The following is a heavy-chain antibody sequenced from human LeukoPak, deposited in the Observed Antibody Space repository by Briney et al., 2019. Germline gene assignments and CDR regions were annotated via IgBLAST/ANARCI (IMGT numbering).Heavy chain of an antibody. J-gene: IGHJ4*02. V-gene: IGHV3-23*01. CDR1: GFTFSNYA. CDR2: ISGSGDST. CDR3: AKVCSGSYYFDH. D-gene: IGHD1-26*01. Sequence: GGSLRLSCAASGFTFSNYAMRWVRQAPGKGLEWVSAISGSGDSTYYADSVKGRFTISRDNSKNTVYLQMNSLRAENTAVYYCAKVCSGSYYFDHWGQGTLVTVSS.